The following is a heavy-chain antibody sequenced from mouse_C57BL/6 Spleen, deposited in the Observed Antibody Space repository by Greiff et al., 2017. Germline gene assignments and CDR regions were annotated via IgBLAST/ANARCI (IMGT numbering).Heavy chain of an antibody. CDR2: IDPEDGDT. J-gene: IGHJ2*02. D-gene: IGHD1-1*01. CDR1: GYNIKDYY. CDR3: ARDYDSDRDY. Sequence: VQLQQSGAELVRPGASVKLSCTASGYNIKDYYMHWVKQRPEQGLEWIGRIDPEDGDTEYAPKFQGKATLTADTSSNTAYLQLSSLTSEDTAVYYCARDYDSDRDYWGQGTSLTVSS. V-gene: IGHV14-1*01.